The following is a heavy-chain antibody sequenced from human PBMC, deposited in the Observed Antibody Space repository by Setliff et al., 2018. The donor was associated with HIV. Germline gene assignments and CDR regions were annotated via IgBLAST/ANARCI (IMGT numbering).Heavy chain of an antibody. J-gene: IGHJ5*01. Sequence: GESLKISCKGSGYTFPHAWIGWVRQMPGEGLEWMGIIYLSDSDTRYSRSFQGQVTISVDKSISTTYLQWSSLRASDTAMYYCARVFSAGWFDSWGQGTLVTVSS. V-gene: IGHV5-51*01. D-gene: IGHD6-13*01. CDR1: GYTFPHAW. CDR3: ARVFSAGWFDS. CDR2: IYLSDSDT.